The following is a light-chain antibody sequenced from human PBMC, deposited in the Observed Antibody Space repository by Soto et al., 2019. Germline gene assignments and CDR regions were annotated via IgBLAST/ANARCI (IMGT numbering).Light chain of an antibody. CDR1: QSVSSN. CDR2: GAS. J-gene: IGKJ1*01. Sequence: EKGVKQSPATPSCFPREKTTPSRRASQSVSSNLAWYQQKPGQAPRLLIYGASTRATGIPARFSGSGSGTEFTLTISSLQSEDFAVYYCQQYNNWPQTFGQGTKVDIK. CDR3: QQYNNWPQT. V-gene: IGKV3-15*01.